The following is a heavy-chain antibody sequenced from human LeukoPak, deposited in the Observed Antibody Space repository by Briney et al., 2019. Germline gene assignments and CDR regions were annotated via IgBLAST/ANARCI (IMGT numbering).Heavy chain of an antibody. D-gene: IGHD4-11*01. CDR2: IYYSGRT. Sequence: KPSETLSLTCTVSGGSISSYYWSWIRQPPGKGPEWSGYIYYSGRTNYNPSLNSRVTISLDTSKNQFSLKLSSVTAADTAVYYCARVPYSKYGYYYYYMDVWGKGTTVTVSS. CDR1: GGSISSYY. J-gene: IGHJ6*03. CDR3: ARVPYSKYGYYYYYMDV. V-gene: IGHV4-59*01.